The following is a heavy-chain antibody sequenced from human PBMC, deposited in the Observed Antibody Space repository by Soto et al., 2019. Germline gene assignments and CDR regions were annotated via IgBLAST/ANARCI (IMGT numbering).Heavy chain of an antibody. Sequence: GGSLRLSCVASGFTFNTYNMDWVRQAPGKGLEWVSSISGSGGSTYYADSVKGRFTISRDNSKNTLYLQMNSLRAEDTAVYYCAKDRLTLAISSDWYDPWGQGTLVTVSS. CDR1: GFTFNTYN. J-gene: IGHJ5*02. V-gene: IGHV3-23*01. CDR3: AKDRLTLAISSDWYDP. D-gene: IGHD2-21*01. CDR2: ISGSGGST.